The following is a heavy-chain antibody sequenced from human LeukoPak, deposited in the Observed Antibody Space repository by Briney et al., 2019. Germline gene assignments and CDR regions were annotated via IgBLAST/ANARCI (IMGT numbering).Heavy chain of an antibody. D-gene: IGHD3-10*01. J-gene: IGHJ6*02. CDR2: IRYDGSNK. V-gene: IGHV3-30*02. CDR1: GFTFSSYG. CDR3: AKYYSWFGEGYGMDV. Sequence: GGSLRLSCAASGFTFSSYGMHWVRQAPGKGLEWVAFIRYDGSNKYYADSVKGRFTISRDNSKNTLYLQMNSLRAEDTAVYYCAKYYSWFGEGYGMDVWGQGTTVTVSS.